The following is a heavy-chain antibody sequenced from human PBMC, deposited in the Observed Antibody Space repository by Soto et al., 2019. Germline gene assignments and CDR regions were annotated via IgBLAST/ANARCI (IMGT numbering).Heavy chain of an antibody. Sequence: EVQLVESGGDLVQPGGSLRLSCAGSGFTLNSFSMNWVRQAPGKGLEWVSYISSSRATIYYADSVKGRFTISRDDAKNSLYLQMTSLRADDTAVYYCVRGRSDSIMDVWGQGTTVTVSS. V-gene: IGHV3-48*01. CDR1: GFTLNSFS. CDR2: ISSSRATI. CDR3: VRGRSDSIMDV. J-gene: IGHJ6*02. D-gene: IGHD2-15*01.